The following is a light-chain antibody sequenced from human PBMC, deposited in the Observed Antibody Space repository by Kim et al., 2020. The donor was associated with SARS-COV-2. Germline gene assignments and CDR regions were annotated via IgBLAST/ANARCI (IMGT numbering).Light chain of an antibody. J-gene: IGKJ2*02. CDR1: ESIGRY. CDR3: QHKSGT. V-gene: IGKV3-11*01. Sequence: EIVLTQSPATLSLSPGERAILSCRAGESIGRYLAWYQHKPGQAPRLLIYDTSKRATDIPARFSGSGSGTDFTLMISSLEPEDFAVYYCQHKSGTFGQGTKLEIK. CDR2: DTS.